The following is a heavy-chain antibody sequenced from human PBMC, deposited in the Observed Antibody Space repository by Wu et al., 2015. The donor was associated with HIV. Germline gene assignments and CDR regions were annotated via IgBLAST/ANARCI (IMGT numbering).Heavy chain of an antibody. CDR2: ISAYNGNT. CDR3: ARAAYYYDSSGYSDYYYYMDV. CDR1: GYSFTTYI. D-gene: IGHD3-22*01. J-gene: IGHJ6*03. V-gene: IGHV1-18*01. Sequence: QVQLVQSGAEVKKPGASVKVSCQASGYSFTTYIITWVRQAPGQGLEWMGWISAYNGNTTFAQKFQGRVTMTTDTSTNTVYMELRRLRSDDTAVYYCARAAYYYDSSGYSDYYYYMDVWGKGTTVTVSS.